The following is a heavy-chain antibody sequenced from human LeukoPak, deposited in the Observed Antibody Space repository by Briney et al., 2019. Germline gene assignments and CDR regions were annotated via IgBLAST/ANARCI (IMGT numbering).Heavy chain of an antibody. CDR1: GYTFTSYG. CDR3: ARDQLCSSTSCYNWFDP. CDR2: INPNSGGT. V-gene: IGHV1-2*02. D-gene: IGHD2-2*01. Sequence: ASVKVSCKASGYTFTSYGISWVRQAPGQGLEWMGWINPNSGGTNYAQKFQGRVTMTRDTSISTAYMELSRLRSDDTAVYYCARDQLCSSTSCYNWFDPWGQGTLVTVSS. J-gene: IGHJ5*02.